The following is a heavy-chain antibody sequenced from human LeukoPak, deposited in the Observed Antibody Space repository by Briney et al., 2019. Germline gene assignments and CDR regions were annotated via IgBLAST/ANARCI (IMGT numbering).Heavy chain of an antibody. J-gene: IGHJ4*02. Sequence: GGSLRLSCAASGFMFNTYAMHWVRQAPGKGLEWVAAISDDGSNKYYADSVKGRFTISRDNSKITLYLQVNSLRAEDTAVYYCARDQNAIVVVTAIDYWGQGTLVTVSS. V-gene: IGHV3-30-3*01. D-gene: IGHD2-21*02. CDR3: ARDQNAIVVVTAIDY. CDR2: ISDDGSNK. CDR1: GFMFNTYA.